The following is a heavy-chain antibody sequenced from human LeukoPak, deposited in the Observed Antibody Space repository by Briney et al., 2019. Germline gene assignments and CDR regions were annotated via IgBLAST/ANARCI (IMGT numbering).Heavy chain of an antibody. CDR1: GFTFSSYA. CDR3: AKVIGYSSGWYDY. J-gene: IGHJ4*02. CDR2: ISGSGGST. V-gene: IGHV3-23*01. D-gene: IGHD6-19*01. Sequence: GGSLRLSCAASGFTFSSYAMSWVRQAPGKGLEWVSAISGSGGSTYYADSVKGQFTISRDNSKNTLYLQMNSLRAEDTAVYYCAKVIGYSSGWYDYWGQGTLVTVSS.